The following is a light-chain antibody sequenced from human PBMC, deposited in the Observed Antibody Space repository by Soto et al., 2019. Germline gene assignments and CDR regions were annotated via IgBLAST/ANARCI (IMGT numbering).Light chain of an antibody. J-gene: IGKJ1*01. CDR3: QQYNNWLWT. Sequence: EIVMTQSPATLSVSPGERATLSCRASQNISSNLAWYQQKPGQAPRVLIDGASTRATGIPTRFSGSGSGTEFTLSISRLQSEDFGVYYCQQYNNWLWTFGQGTKVEIK. CDR1: QNISSN. V-gene: IGKV3-15*01. CDR2: GAS.